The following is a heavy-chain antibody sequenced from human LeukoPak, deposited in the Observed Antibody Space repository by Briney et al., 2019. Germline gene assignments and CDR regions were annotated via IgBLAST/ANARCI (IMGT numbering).Heavy chain of an antibody. CDR1: GGSFGGYF. V-gene: IGHV4-34*01. CDR3: ARRGGYFGGGLNL. J-gene: IGHJ4*02. D-gene: IGHD2-21*01. Sequence: SETLSLTCALYGGSFGGYFWSWIRQPPGKGLEWIGEINYSGTTNCNPSLKSRVTMSKDTSQNQFSLRLSSVTAADTAVYYCARRGGYFGGGLNLWGQGSLVTVSS. CDR2: INYSGTT.